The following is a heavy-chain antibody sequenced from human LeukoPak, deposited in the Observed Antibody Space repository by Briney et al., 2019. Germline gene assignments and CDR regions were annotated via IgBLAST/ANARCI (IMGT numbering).Heavy chain of an antibody. V-gene: IGHV3-11*01. Sequence: GGSLRLSCAASGFTFSDYYMSWIRQAPGKGLEWVSYISSSCNTIYYAGSVKGRFTISRDNAKNSLYLQINSLRAEDAAVYYCARVDCSSSSCHTPHYFYGMDAWGQGTTVTVSS. D-gene: IGHD2-2*02. J-gene: IGHJ6*02. CDR3: ARVDCSSSSCHTPHYFYGMDA. CDR2: ISSSCNTI. CDR1: GFTFSDYY.